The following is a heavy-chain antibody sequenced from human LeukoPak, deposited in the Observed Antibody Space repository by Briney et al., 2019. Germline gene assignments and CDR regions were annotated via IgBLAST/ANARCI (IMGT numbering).Heavy chain of an antibody. CDR3: ASSYYYDSSGYPLDHDY. V-gene: IGHV3-30-3*01. J-gene: IGHJ4*02. CDR1: GFTFSSYA. D-gene: IGHD3-22*01. Sequence: PGGSLRLSCAASGFTFSSYAMHWVRQAPGKGLEWVAVISYDGSNKYYADSVKGRFTISRDNSKNTLYLQMNSLRAEDTAVYYCASSYYYDSSGYPLDHDYWGQGTLVTVSS. CDR2: ISYDGSNK.